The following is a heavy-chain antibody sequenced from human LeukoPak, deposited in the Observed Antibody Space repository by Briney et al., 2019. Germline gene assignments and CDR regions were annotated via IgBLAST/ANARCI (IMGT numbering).Heavy chain of an antibody. J-gene: IGHJ3*02. V-gene: IGHV1-18*04. CDR2: ISAYNGNT. Sequence: GASVKVSCKASGYTFTNYGITWVRQAPGQGLEWMGWISAYNGNTNYAQKLQGRVTMTTDTSTSTAYMELRSLRSDDTAVYYCARDPRCCSSISCPRGAFDIWGQGTMVTVSS. CDR1: GYTFTNYG. D-gene: IGHD2-2*01. CDR3: ARDPRCCSSISCPRGAFDI.